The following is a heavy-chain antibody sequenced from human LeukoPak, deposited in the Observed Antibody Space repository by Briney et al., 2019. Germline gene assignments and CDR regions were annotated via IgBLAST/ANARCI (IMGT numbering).Heavy chain of an antibody. CDR3: ARGAPEYCGGDCYSYYFDY. J-gene: IGHJ4*02. CDR2: IHIYRGNT. Sequence: WASVKVSCKASGYTSTNYGISWVRQAPGQGLEWMGWIHIYRGNTNYAQKFQGRVTMTTDTSTSTVCMEVRGLRSDDTAMYYCARGAPEYCGGDCYSYYFDYWGQGTLVTVSS. D-gene: IGHD2-21*02. CDR1: GYTSTNYG. V-gene: IGHV1-18*01.